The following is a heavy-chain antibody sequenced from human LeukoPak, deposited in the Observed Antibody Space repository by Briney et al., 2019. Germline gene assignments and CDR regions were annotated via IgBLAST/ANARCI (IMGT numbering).Heavy chain of an antibody. CDR3: AKEGYSRTHDAFDI. Sequence: GGSLRLSCAASGFTFSNHGMNWVRQAPGKGLEWVSGISPRGDITYYADSVKGRFTISRDNSKNTLYLQMNSLRAEDTAVYYCAKEGYSRTHDAFDIWGQGTMVTVSS. V-gene: IGHV3-23*01. CDR1: GFTFSNHG. J-gene: IGHJ3*02. CDR2: ISPRGDIT. D-gene: IGHD6-13*01.